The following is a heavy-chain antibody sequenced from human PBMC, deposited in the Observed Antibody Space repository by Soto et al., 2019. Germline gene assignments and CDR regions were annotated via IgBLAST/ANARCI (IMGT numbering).Heavy chain of an antibody. V-gene: IGHV1-18*01. CDR3: ARVPLNYDYIWGSYRQDYYFDY. Sequence: VASVKVSCKASGYTFTSYGISWVRQAPGQGLEWMGWISAYNGNTNYAQKLQGRVTMTTDTSTSTAYMELRSLRSDDTAVYYCARVPLNYDYIWGSYRQDYYFDYWGQGTLVTVSS. J-gene: IGHJ4*02. D-gene: IGHD3-16*02. CDR2: ISAYNGNT. CDR1: GYTFTSYG.